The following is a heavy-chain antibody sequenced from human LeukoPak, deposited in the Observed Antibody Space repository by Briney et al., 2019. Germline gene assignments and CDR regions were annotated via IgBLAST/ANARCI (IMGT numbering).Heavy chain of an antibody. CDR3: AREYGDYVYY. CDR2: IYSGGTT. Sequence: GGSLRLSCAASGFTVSSNYMRWVRQAPGKGLEWVSVIYSGGTTYYADSVKGRFTISRDNSKNTLYLQMNSLRAADTAVYYCAREYGDYVYYWGQGTLVTVSS. D-gene: IGHD4-17*01. V-gene: IGHV3-66*01. CDR1: GFTVSSNY. J-gene: IGHJ4*02.